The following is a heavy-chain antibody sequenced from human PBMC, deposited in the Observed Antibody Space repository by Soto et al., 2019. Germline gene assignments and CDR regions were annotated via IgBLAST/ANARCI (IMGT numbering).Heavy chain of an antibody. D-gene: IGHD6-19*01. J-gene: IGHJ5*02. CDR3: ARGRYSSGWTGRWFDP. CDR1: GGSFSGYY. CDR2: INHSGST. V-gene: IGHV4-34*01. Sequence: SETLSLTCAVYGGSFSGYYWSWIRQPPGKGLEWIGEINHSGSTNYNPSLKSRVTISVDTSKNQFSLKLSSVTAADTAVYYCARGRYSSGWTGRWFDPWGQGTLVTVSS.